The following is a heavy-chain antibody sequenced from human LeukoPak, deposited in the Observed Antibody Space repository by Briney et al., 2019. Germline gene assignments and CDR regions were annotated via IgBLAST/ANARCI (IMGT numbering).Heavy chain of an antibody. D-gene: IGHD6-13*01. CDR3: ARVRPYSSSWYGDY. V-gene: IGHV3-9*01. Sequence: GGSLRLSCAASGFTFDDYAMHWVRHAPGKGLEWVSGISWNSGSIGYADSVKGRFTISRDNAKNSLYLQMNSLRAEDTAVYYCARVRPYSSSWYGDYWGQGTLVTVSS. CDR1: GFTFDDYA. CDR2: ISWNSGSI. J-gene: IGHJ4*02.